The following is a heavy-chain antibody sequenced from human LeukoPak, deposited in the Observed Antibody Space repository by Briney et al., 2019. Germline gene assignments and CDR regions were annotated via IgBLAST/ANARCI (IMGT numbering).Heavy chain of an antibody. V-gene: IGHV4-39*01. CDR2: IYYSGST. CDR3: ARRERYSSSFL. D-gene: IGHD6-13*01. CDR1: GGSISSSSYY. J-gene: IGHJ4*02. Sequence: PSETLSLTCTVSGGSISSSSYYWGWIRQPPGQGLEWIGSIYYSGSTYYNPSLKSRVTISVDTSKNQFSLKLSSVTAADTAVYYCARRERYSSSFLWGQGTLVTVSS.